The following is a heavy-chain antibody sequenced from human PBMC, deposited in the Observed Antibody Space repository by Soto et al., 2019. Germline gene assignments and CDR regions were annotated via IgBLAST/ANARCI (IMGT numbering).Heavy chain of an antibody. Sequence: PGGSLRLSCAASGFTFDDYAMHWVRQAPGKGLEWVSGISWNSGSIGYADSVKGRFTISRDNAKNSLYLQMNSLRAEDTALYYSPKDVTIFGVVDGMDVWGQGTTVTVSS. J-gene: IGHJ6*02. D-gene: IGHD3-3*01. CDR1: GFTFDDYA. CDR3: PKDVTIFGVVDGMDV. V-gene: IGHV3-9*01. CDR2: ISWNSGSI.